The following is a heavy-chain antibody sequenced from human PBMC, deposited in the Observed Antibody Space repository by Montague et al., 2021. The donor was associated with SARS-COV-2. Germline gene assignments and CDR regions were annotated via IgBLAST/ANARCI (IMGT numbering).Heavy chain of an antibody. CDR3: ARAWRYGDYSGVHFAP. CDR2: IYNSDNT. Sequence: SETLSLTCTVSGGSISTTNYYWAWIRQPPGKGLDWVGSIYNSDNTYYNPSLESRFTMSVDTSKNQFSLKLRSVTAADAAVYHCARAWRYGDYSGVHFAPWGQGTLVTVSS. J-gene: IGHJ5*02. D-gene: IGHD4-17*01. CDR1: GGSISTTNYY. V-gene: IGHV4-39*07.